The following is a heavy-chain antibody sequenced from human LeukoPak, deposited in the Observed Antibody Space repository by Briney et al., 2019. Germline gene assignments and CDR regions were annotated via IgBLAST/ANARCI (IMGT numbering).Heavy chain of an antibody. Sequence: GGSLRLSCAASGFTFSSYSMNWVRQAPGKGLEWFSSISSSSSYIYYADSVKGRFTISRDNAKNSLYLQMNSLRAEDTAVYYCARGYCSGGSCYDYWGQGTLVTVSS. CDR3: ARGYCSGGSCYDY. J-gene: IGHJ4*02. CDR2: ISSSSSYI. D-gene: IGHD2-15*01. CDR1: GFTFSSYS. V-gene: IGHV3-21*01.